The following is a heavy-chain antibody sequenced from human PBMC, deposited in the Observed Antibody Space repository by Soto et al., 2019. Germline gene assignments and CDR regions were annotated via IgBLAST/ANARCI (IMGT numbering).Heavy chain of an antibody. CDR2: MYYSGST. Sequence: QVQLQESGPGLLRPSQTLSLTCTVSGASISSDGYYWGWIRQHPGKGLEYIAYMYYSGSTYYNPSLKSRVTMSVDASKNQFSLKLSSVTAADTAVYYCARSRQTVTSRFDFWGQGALVTVSS. D-gene: IGHD4-17*01. CDR1: GASISSDGYY. J-gene: IGHJ4*02. CDR3: ARSRQTVTSRFDF. V-gene: IGHV4-31*03.